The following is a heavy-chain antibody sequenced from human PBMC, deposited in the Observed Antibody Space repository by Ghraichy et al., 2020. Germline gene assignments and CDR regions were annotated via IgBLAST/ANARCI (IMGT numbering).Heavy chain of an antibody. V-gene: IGHV3-21*01. CDR1: GFTFSSYS. CDR2: ISSSSSYI. CDR3: ARDHYDSSGYWHY. D-gene: IGHD3-22*01. J-gene: IGHJ4*02. Sequence: GESLNISCAASGFTFSSYSMNWVRQAPGKGLEWVSSISSSSSYIYYADSVKGRFTISRDNAKNSLYLQMNSLRAEDTAVYYCARDHYDSSGYWHYWGQGTLVTVSS.